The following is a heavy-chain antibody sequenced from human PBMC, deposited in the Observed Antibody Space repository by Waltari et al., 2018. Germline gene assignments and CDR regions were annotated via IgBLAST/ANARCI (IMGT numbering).Heavy chain of an antibody. V-gene: IGHV4-59*01. CDR1: GGSISSYY. CDR2: IYYSGST. CDR3: ARVPSSSSGWYRVDAFDI. Sequence: QVQLQESGPGLVKPSETLSLTCTVSGGSISSYYWSWIRQPPGKGLEWIGYIYYSGSTNYNPSLKRRVTISVDTSKNQFSLKLSSVTAADTAVYYCARVPSSSSGWYRVDAFDIWGQGTMVTVSS. J-gene: IGHJ3*02. D-gene: IGHD6-19*01.